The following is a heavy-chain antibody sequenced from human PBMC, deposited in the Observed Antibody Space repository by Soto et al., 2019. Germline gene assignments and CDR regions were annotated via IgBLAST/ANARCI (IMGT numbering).Heavy chain of an antibody. D-gene: IGHD3-22*01. V-gene: IGHV1-69*02. CDR3: AGYDSSGYGGL. Sequence: ASVKVSCKASGGTFSIYTISWVRQAPGQGLEWMGRIIPILGIANYAQKFQGRVTFTADKSTSTAYMELSSLRSEDTAVYYCAGYDSSGYGGLWGQGTLVTVSS. J-gene: IGHJ4*02. CDR2: IIPILGIA. CDR1: GGTFSIYT.